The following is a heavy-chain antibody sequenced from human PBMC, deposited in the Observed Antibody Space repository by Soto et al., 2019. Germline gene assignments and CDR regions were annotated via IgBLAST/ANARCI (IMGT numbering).Heavy chain of an antibody. CDR3: ARDPHCSGGSCYSVSLGYYGMDV. J-gene: IGHJ6*02. V-gene: IGHV1-69*01. CDR1: GGTFSSYA. Sequence: QVQLVQSGAEVKKPGSSVKVSCKASGGTFSSYAISWVRQAPGQGLEWMGGSIPIFGTANYAQKFQGRVTITADESTSTAYMELSSLRSEDTAVYYCARDPHCSGGSCYSVSLGYYGMDVWGQGTTVTVSS. D-gene: IGHD2-15*01. CDR2: SIPIFGTA.